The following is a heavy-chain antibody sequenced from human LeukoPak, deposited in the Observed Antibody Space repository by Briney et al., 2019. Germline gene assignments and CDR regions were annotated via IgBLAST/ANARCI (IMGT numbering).Heavy chain of an antibody. CDR3: ARDRSGQQLVQFQDY. Sequence: GGSLRLSCATSGFTFSSYSMNWVRQAPGKGLEWVPSISSSSSYIYYADSVKGRFTISRDNAKNSLYLQMNSLRAEDTAVYYCARDRSGQQLVQFQDYWGQGTLVTVSS. J-gene: IGHJ4*02. D-gene: IGHD6-13*01. CDR2: ISSSSSYI. CDR1: GFTFSSYS. V-gene: IGHV3-21*01.